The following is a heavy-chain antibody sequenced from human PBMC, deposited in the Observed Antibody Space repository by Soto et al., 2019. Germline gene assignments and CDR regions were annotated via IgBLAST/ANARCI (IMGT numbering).Heavy chain of an antibody. Sequence: EVQLVESGGGLVQPGRSLRLSCAASGFTFDDYAMHWVRQAPGKGLEWVSGISWNSGSIGYADSVKGRFTISRDNAKNSLYLQMNSLRAEDTALYYCAKAGIAAAGTWYYYYYMDVWGQGTTVTVSS. V-gene: IGHV3-9*01. CDR2: ISWNSGSI. CDR1: GFTFDDYA. CDR3: AKAGIAAAGTWYYYYYMDV. J-gene: IGHJ6*03. D-gene: IGHD6-13*01.